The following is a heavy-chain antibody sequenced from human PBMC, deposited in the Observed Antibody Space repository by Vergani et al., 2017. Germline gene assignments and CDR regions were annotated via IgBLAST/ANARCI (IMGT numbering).Heavy chain of an antibody. CDR1: GFTFSSYA. D-gene: IGHD3-3*01. Sequence: EVQLLESGGGLVQPGGSLRLSCAASGFTFSSYAMSWLRQAPGKGLEWVSAISGSGGSTYYADSVKGRFTKSRYNSKNTLYLQMKSLRAEDTAVYYCARDFWSDINSPIGYWGQGTLVTVSS. J-gene: IGHJ4*02. CDR2: ISGSGGST. CDR3: ARDFWSDINSPIGY. V-gene: IGHV3-23*01.